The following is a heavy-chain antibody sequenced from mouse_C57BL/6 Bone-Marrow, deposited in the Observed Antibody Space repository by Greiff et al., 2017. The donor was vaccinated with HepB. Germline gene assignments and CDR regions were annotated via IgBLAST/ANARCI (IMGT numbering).Heavy chain of an antibody. Sequence: LVESGAELARPGASVKLSCKASGYTFTSYGISWVKQRTGQGLEWIGEIHPRSGNTYYNEKFKGKATLTADKSSSTAYMELRSLTSEDSAVYFCASWGDYWGQGTTLTVSS. J-gene: IGHJ2*01. D-gene: IGHD4-1*01. CDR2: IHPRSGNT. CDR3: ASWGDY. V-gene: IGHV1-81*01. CDR1: GYTFTSYG.